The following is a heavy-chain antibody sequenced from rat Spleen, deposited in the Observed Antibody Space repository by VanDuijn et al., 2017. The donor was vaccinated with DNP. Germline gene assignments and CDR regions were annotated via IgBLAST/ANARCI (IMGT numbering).Heavy chain of an antibody. CDR2: INPDGGST. CDR3: ARWNSGHFDY. J-gene: IGHJ2*01. D-gene: IGHD4-3*01. Sequence: EVQLVETGGGLVQPGRSLKLSCVASGFSFSSYWMYWIRQAPGKGPEWVASINPDGGSTYYPDSVKGRFTISRDNAANTLYLQMNSLRSEDMATYYCARWNSGHFDYWGQGVMVPVSA. CDR1: GFSFSSYW. V-gene: IGHV5-58*01.